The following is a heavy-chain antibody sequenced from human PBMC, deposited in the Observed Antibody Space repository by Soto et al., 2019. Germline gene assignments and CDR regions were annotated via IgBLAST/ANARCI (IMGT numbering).Heavy chain of an antibody. CDR2: ISYDGSNK. Sequence: GGSLRLSCAASGFTFSSYGMHWVRQAPGKGLEWVAVISYDGSNKYYADSVKGRFTISRDNSKNTLYLQMNSLRAEDTAVYYCAKDFTYYDILTGPFDYWGQGTLVTVSS. CDR1: GFTFSSYG. J-gene: IGHJ4*02. CDR3: AKDFTYYDILTGPFDY. V-gene: IGHV3-30*18. D-gene: IGHD3-9*01.